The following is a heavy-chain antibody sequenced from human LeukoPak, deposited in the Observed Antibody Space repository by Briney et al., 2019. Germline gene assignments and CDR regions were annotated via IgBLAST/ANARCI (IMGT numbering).Heavy chain of an antibody. Sequence: ASVKVSCKASGYTFTSYGISRVRQAPGQGLEWMGWISAYNGNTNYAQKLQGRVTMTTDTSTSTAYMELRSLRSDDTAVYYCARDFVGYSYGDDAFDIWGQGTMVTVSS. CDR2: ISAYNGNT. D-gene: IGHD5-18*01. V-gene: IGHV1-18*04. J-gene: IGHJ3*02. CDR3: ARDFVGYSYGDDAFDI. CDR1: GYTFTSYG.